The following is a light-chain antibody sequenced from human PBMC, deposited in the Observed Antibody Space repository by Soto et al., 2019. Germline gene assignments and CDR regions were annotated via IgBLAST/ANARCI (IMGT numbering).Light chain of an antibody. CDR2: YDS. CDR3: QVWDSSSDHRGVV. CDR1: NIGSKS. V-gene: IGLV3-21*04. Sequence: SYELTLHPSVSVAPGKTARITCGGNNIGSKSVHWYQQKPGQAPVLVIYYDSDRPSGIPERFSGSNSGNTATLTISRVEAGDEADYYCQVWDSSSDHRGVVFGGGTKLTVL. J-gene: IGLJ2*01.